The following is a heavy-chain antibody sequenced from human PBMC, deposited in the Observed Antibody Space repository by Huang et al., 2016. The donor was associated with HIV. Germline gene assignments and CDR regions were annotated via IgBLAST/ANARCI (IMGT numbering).Heavy chain of an antibody. V-gene: IGHV3-74*01. J-gene: IGHJ6*03. CDR2: INRDGSDT. CDR1: GFTFRNHW. CDR3: AKNPSITAVDSDYYYYYMDV. D-gene: IGHD6-13*01. Sequence: EVQLVESGGGLVQPGGSLRLSCAASGFTFRNHWMHWVRQAPGKGREWVSRINRDGSDTSHADAVKGRFTISRDNAKNTVHLHMNSLRAEDTAVYFCAKNPSITAVDSDYYYYYMDVWGKGTTVTVS.